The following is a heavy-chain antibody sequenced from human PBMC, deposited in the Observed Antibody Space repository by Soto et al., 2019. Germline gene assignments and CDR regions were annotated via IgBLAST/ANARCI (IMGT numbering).Heavy chain of an antibody. D-gene: IGHD3-3*01. J-gene: IGHJ4*02. CDR2: IGGSGAIT. Sequence: GGSLRLSCAASGFTFSSYAMSWVRQAPGKGLQWVSGIGGSGAITYYADSVKGRFTISRDNSKSTLYLQMNSLRAEDTAVYYCARGREYDSHFDYWGQGTLVTVSS. CDR1: GFTFSSYA. CDR3: ARGREYDSHFDY. V-gene: IGHV3-23*01.